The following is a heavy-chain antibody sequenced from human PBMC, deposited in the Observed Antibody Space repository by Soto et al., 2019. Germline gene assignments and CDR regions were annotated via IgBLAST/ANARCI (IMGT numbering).Heavy chain of an antibody. Sequence: SETLSLTCIVSGADINTYSWTWIRQPAGKGLEWIGRIYTSASINYNPSLKGRVTLSVDTSTDQVSLRLASVTAADTAIYYCARDREAGYNFYYGMDVWGQGTTVTVSS. V-gene: IGHV4-4*07. CDR2: IYTSASI. CDR1: GADINTYS. CDR3: ARDREAGYNFYYGMDV. D-gene: IGHD6-19*01. J-gene: IGHJ6*02.